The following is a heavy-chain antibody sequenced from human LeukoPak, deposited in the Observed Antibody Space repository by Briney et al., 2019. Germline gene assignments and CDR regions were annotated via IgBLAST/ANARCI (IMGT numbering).Heavy chain of an antibody. Sequence: GASVKVSCKASGYTSTSYDINWVRPATGQGLEWMGWMNPNSGNTGYAQKFQGRVTITRNTSISTAYMELSSLRSEDTAVYYCARKFSIAARPNYNWFDPWGQGTLVTVSS. CDR2: MNPNSGNT. CDR1: GYTSTSYD. V-gene: IGHV1-8*03. CDR3: ARKFSIAARPNYNWFDP. J-gene: IGHJ5*02. D-gene: IGHD6-6*01.